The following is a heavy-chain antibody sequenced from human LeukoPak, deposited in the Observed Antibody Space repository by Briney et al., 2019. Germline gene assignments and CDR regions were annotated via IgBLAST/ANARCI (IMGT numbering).Heavy chain of an antibody. CDR1: GFTFSSYA. D-gene: IGHD5-24*01. CDR3: AKDLGYNYWFDY. J-gene: IGHJ4*02. Sequence: GGSLRLSCAASGFTFSSYAMSWVRQAPGKGLEWVSAISGSGGSTYYADSVKGRFTISRDNSKNTLYLQINSLRAEDTAVCYCAKDLGYNYWFDYWGQGTLVTVSS. CDR2: ISGSGGST. V-gene: IGHV3-23*01.